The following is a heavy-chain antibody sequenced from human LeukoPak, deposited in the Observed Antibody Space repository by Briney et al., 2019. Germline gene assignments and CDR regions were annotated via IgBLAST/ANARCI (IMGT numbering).Heavy chain of an antibody. CDR3: ARRGYSSGWYYFDY. Sequence: SETLSLTCTVSGGSISSSSYYWGWIRQPPGKGLEWIGTIYYRGSTYYNPSLKSRVTISVDTSKNQFSLKLSSVTAADTAVYYCARRGYSSGWYYFDYWGQGTLVTVSS. CDR2: IYYRGST. CDR1: GGSISSSSYY. V-gene: IGHV4-39*07. D-gene: IGHD6-19*01. J-gene: IGHJ4*02.